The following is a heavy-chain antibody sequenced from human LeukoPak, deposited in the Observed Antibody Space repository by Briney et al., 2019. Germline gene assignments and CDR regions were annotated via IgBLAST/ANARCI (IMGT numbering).Heavy chain of an antibody. J-gene: IGHJ4*02. D-gene: IGHD3-22*01. Sequence: GGSLRLSCATSGFTFSTYWMSWVRQAPGKGLEWVANIKEDGSEKYYGDSVKGRFTISRDNAKNSLYLEMNSLRVEDTAVYYCARDSSGYQWGQGTLVTVSS. CDR2: IKEDGSEK. CDR1: GFTFSTYW. CDR3: ARDSSGYQ. V-gene: IGHV3-7*01.